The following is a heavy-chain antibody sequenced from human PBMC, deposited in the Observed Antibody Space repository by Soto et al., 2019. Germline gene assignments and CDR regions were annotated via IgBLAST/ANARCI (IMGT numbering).Heavy chain of an antibody. Sequence: QVQLVQSGAEEKKPGASVKVSCKASGYTFTSYAMHWVRQAPGQRLEWIGWINAGNGNTKYLQKFQGRVTITKDTSASTAYMQLSSLRSEDTAVYYCARGPSVTIFGVVIGYFQHWGQGTLVTVSS. CDR1: GYTFTSYA. J-gene: IGHJ1*01. D-gene: IGHD3-3*01. CDR3: ARGPSVTIFGVVIGYFQH. CDR2: INAGNGNT. V-gene: IGHV1-3*05.